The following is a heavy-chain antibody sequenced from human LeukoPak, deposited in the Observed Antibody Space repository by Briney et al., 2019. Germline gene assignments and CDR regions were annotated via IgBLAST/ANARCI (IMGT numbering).Heavy chain of an antibody. V-gene: IGHV3-23*01. CDR1: GFTFSSYA. J-gene: IGHJ4*02. D-gene: IGHD4-11*01. CDR2: ISGSGGST. Sequence: AGGSLRLSCAASGFTFSSYAMSWVRQAPGKGLEWVSAISGSGGSTYYADSVKGRFTISRDNSKNTLYLQMNSLRAEDTAVYYCAKDLNDYSNYGYFDYWGQGTLVTVSS. CDR3: AKDLNDYSNYGYFDY.